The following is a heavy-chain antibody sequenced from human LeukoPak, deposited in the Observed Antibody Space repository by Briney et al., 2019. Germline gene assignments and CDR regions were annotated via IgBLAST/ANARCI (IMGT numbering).Heavy chain of an antibody. J-gene: IGHJ3*02. CDR3: ARRHLTGTDAFDI. CDR1: GYAFTGYY. V-gene: IGHV1-2*02. D-gene: IGHD7-27*01. CDR2: INPNSGGT. Sequence: ASVKVSCKASGYAFTGYYMHWVRQAPGQGLEWMGWINPNSGGTNYAQKFQGRVTMTRDTSISTVYLELSWLRSDDTALYYCARRHLTGTDAFDIWGQGTMVTVSS.